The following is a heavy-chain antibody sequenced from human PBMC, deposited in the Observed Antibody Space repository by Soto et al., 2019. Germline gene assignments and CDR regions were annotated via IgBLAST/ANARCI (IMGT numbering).Heavy chain of an antibody. D-gene: IGHD6-13*01. CDR3: RGAVAADGTYFPY. J-gene: IGHJ4*02. CDR1: GFTFSNFG. Sequence: GGSLRLSCAASGFTFSNFGMHWVRQAPGKGLEWVAVISLDGRNKYYADSVKGRFTIPRDNSKKTLLLQMNSLGPDDTAVYYCRGAVAADGTYFPYWGQGTLVTVSS. CDR2: ISLDGRNK. V-gene: IGHV3-30*03.